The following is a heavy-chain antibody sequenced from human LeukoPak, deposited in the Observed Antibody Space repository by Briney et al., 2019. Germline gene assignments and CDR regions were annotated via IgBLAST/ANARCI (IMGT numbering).Heavy chain of an antibody. CDR1: GDSISSRSYH. D-gene: IGHD1-1*01. J-gene: IGHJ6*02. V-gene: IGHV4-39*07. CDR3: ARDRTHNFYYYGMDV. CDR2: IYYSGST. Sequence: SETLSLTCSVSGDSISSRSYHWGWIRQPPGRGLEWIGSIYYSGSTFYNPSLQSRVTVSVDTSNNQFSLRLNSVTAADTAVYYCARDRTHNFYYYGMDVWGQGTTVTVSS.